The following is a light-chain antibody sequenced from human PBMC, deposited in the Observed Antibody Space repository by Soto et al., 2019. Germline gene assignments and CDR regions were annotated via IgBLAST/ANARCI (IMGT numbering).Light chain of an antibody. CDR1: QCVSSSY. J-gene: IGKJ1*01. Sequence: EVVLTQSPGTLSLSPGERATLSCRARQCVSSSYLAWYQQNPGQAPRLLIYGTSSRATGISDRFSGSGSGIDFTLTISRLEHEDFAVYYCQQYGSSAWTFGQGTKVEIK. V-gene: IGKV3-20*01. CDR2: GTS. CDR3: QQYGSSAWT.